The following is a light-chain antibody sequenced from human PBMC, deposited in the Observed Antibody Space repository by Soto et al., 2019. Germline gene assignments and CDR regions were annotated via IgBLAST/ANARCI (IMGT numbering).Light chain of an antibody. CDR1: QGIRNF. CDR3: QKYSSVPV. J-gene: IGKJ3*01. V-gene: IGKV1-27*01. CDR2: AAS. Sequence: DIQMTQSPTSLSASVGDRVTITCRASQGIRNFVAWYQQKPGKAAKLLIYAASTLQSGVPSRFSGSGSGTDLTITINSLQPEDVATYSCQKYSSVPVFGPGTKVEIK.